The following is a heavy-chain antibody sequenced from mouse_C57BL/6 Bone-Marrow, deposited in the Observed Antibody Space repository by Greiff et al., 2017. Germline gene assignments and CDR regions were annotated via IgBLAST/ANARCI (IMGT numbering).Heavy chain of an antibody. V-gene: IGHV1-7*01. CDR2: INPSSGYT. CDR3: ARDYSNYGSYFDY. J-gene: IGHJ2*01. Sequence: QVQLQQSGAELANPGASVQLSCKASGYTFTSYWMHWVKQRPGQGLEWIGYINPSSGYTKSNQKFKDKATLTADKSSSTAYMQLSSLTYESSAVYDCARDYSNYGSYFDYWGQGTTLTVSS. CDR1: GYTFTSYW. D-gene: IGHD2-5*01.